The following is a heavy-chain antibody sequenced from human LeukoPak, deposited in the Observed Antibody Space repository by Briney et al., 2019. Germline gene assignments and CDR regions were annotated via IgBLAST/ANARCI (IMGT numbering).Heavy chain of an antibody. J-gene: IGHJ4*02. CDR3: ATYYHYFDY. CDR2: FDPEDGET. Sequence: ASVKDSCKVSGYTLTELSMHWVRQAPGKGLEWMGGFDPEDGETIYAQKFQGRVPMTEVTSTDTAYMELSSLRSEDTAVYYCATYYHYFDYWGQGTLVTVSS. CDR1: GYTLTELS. V-gene: IGHV1-24*01. D-gene: IGHD3-10*01.